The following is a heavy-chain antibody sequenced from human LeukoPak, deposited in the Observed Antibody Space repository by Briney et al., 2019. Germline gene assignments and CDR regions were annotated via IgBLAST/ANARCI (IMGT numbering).Heavy chain of an antibody. CDR2: IYYSGST. Sequence: SETLSLTCTVSGGSISSYYWSRIRQPPGKGLEWIGYIYYSGSTNYNPSLKSRVTISVDTSKNQFSLKLSSVTAADTAVYYCARGEQPLWLQAGSFDYWGQGTLVTVSS. V-gene: IGHV4-59*01. D-gene: IGHD5-18*01. CDR3: ARGEQPLWLQAGSFDY. CDR1: GGSISSYY. J-gene: IGHJ4*02.